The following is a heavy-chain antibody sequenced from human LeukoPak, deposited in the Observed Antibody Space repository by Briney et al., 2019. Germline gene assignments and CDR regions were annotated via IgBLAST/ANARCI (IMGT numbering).Heavy chain of an antibody. V-gene: IGHV4-59*01. CDR1: GGSISSYY. D-gene: IGHD2-15*01. CDR2: IYYSGST. J-gene: IGHJ5*02. Sequence: PSETLSLTCTVSGGSISSYYWSWIRQPPGKGLEWIGYIYYSGSTNYNPSLKSRVTISVDTSKNQFSLKLSSVTAADTAVYYCARASDIVVGLDPWGQGTLVTVSS. CDR3: ARASDIVVGLDP.